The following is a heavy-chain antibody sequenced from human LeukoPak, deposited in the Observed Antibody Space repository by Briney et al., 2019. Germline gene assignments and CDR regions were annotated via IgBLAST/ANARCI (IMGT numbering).Heavy chain of an antibody. CDR3: AKDEVVPGYYYTDV. V-gene: IGHV3-30*02. CDR1: GFTFSSYG. Sequence: GGSLRLSCAASGFTFSSYGMHWVRQAPGMGLEWVAFYYADSVKGRFTISRDNSKNTMYLQMNSLNAEDTAVYYCAKDEVVPGYYYTDVWGRGTTVTISS. J-gene: IGHJ6*03. D-gene: IGHD2-2*01.